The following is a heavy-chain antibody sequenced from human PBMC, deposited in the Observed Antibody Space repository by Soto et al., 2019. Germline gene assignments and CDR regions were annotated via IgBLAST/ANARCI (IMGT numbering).Heavy chain of an antibody. CDR3: ARGSGRYRHYDY. D-gene: IGHD3-10*01. Sequence: QVQLQQWGAGLLKPSETLSLTCAVYGGSFSGYYWSWIRQPPGKGLEWIGEINHSGSTNYNPSLERRXXIXVXXSQNQFSLKLSSVTAADTAVYYCARGSGRYRHYDYWGQGTLVTVSS. V-gene: IGHV4-34*01. CDR1: GGSFSGYY. CDR2: INHSGST. J-gene: IGHJ4*02.